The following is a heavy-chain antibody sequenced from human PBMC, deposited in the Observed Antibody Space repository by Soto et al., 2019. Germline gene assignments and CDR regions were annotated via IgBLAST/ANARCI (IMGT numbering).Heavy chain of an antibody. Sequence: QLMESGGGLVQPGGSLRLSCAASGFIFSGYAMSWVRQAPGRGLEWVSAISGNGRSLYYADSMKGRFTISRDNPRNTLYLQMNSLSAEDTTVYYCAKTPETGFSPFDYWGQGILVTVSS. CDR1: GFIFSGYA. V-gene: IGHV3-23*01. CDR3: AKTPETGFSPFDY. J-gene: IGHJ4*02. D-gene: IGHD3-9*01. CDR2: ISGNGRSL.